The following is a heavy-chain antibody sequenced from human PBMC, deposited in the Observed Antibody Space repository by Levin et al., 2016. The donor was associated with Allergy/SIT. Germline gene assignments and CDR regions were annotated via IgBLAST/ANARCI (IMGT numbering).Heavy chain of an antibody. J-gene: IGHJ1*01. CDR2: IHYSGTT. Sequence: SETLSLTCTVSGGSISSNNNYWGWIRQPPGKGLEWIGSIHYSGTTYYNPSLKSRVTISMVTFKNQLSLSLSSVTAADTAVYYCAKYPHYNYTSESYDWYFQHWGQGTLVTVSS. CDR3: AKYPHYNYTSESYDWYFQH. D-gene: IGHD3-10*01. CDR1: GGSISSNNNY. V-gene: IGHV4-39*01.